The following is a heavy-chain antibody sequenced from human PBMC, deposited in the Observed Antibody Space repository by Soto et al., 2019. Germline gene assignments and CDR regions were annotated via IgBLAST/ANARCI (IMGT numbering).Heavy chain of an antibody. CDR1: GFTFSSYA. J-gene: IGHJ4*02. V-gene: IGHV3-30-3*01. CDR2: ISYDGSNK. Sequence: QVQLVESGGGVVQPGRSLRLSCAASGFTFSSYAMHWVRQAPGKGLEWVAVISYDGSNKYYADSVKGRFTISRDNSKNTLDLQMNSLRAEDTAVYYCARVPYDSSGYPDYWGQGTLVTVSS. D-gene: IGHD3-22*01. CDR3: ARVPYDSSGYPDY.